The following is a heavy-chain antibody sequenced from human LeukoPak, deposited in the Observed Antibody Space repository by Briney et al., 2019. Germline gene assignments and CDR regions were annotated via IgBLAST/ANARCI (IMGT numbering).Heavy chain of an antibody. J-gene: IGHJ4*02. CDR3: TRLGYYYGSGSPNQY. D-gene: IGHD3-10*01. Sequence: GGSLKLSCAASGFTFSGSAMHWVRQASGKGLEWVGRIRSKANSYATAYAASVKGRFTISRDDSKNTAYLQMNSLKTEDTAVNYCTRLGYYYGSGSPNQYWGQGTLVTVSS. CDR2: IRSKANSYAT. CDR1: GFTFSGSA. V-gene: IGHV3-73*01.